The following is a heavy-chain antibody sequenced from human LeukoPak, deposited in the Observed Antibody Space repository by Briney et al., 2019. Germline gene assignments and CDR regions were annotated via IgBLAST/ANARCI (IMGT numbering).Heavy chain of an antibody. V-gene: IGHV4-4*02. CDR1: GGSISSSDW. CDR3: ASETRDYGDYTSFAI. J-gene: IGHJ3*02. CDR2: ISDSGGI. D-gene: IGHD4-17*01. Sequence: PSGTLSLTCAVSGGSISSSDWWSWVRQSPGKGLEWIGEISDSGGINYNPSLESRVTISVDKSKNHLSLKLSSVTAADTAVYYCASETRDYGDYTSFAIWGQGTMVTVSS.